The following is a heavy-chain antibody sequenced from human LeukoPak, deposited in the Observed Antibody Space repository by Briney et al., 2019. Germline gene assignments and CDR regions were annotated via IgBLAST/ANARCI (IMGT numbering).Heavy chain of an antibody. CDR1: GFTFDDYA. V-gene: IGHV3-9*01. CDR2: ISWNSGSI. CDR3: AEDQPPWYYYDSSGYYGTGYFDY. D-gene: IGHD3-22*01. Sequence: GGSLRLSCAASGFTFDDYAMHWVRQAPGKGLEWVSGISWNSGSIGYADSVKGRFTISRDNAKNSLYLQMNSLRAEDTAVYYCAEDQPPWYYYDSSGYYGTGYFDYWGQGTLVTVSS. J-gene: IGHJ4*02.